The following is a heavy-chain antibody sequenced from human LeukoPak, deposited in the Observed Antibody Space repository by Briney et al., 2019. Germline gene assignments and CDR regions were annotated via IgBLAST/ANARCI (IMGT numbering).Heavy chain of an antibody. D-gene: IGHD3-10*01. V-gene: IGHV1-69*05. CDR1: GGTFSSYA. CDR3: ARKGGSAWGAFDI. J-gene: IGHJ3*02. CDR2: ITPIFGTA. Sequence: SVKVSCKASGGTFSSYAISWVRQAPGQGLEWMGGITPIFGTANYAQKFQGRVTITTDESTSTAYMELSSLRSEDTAVYYCARKGGSAWGAFDIWGQGTMVTVSS.